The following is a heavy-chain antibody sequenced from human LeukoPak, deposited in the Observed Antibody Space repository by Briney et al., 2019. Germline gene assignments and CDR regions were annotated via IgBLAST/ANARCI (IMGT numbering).Heavy chain of an antibody. CDR1: GFTFSSSW. CDR3: ARDSAGAFDY. Sequence: GGSLRLSCVASGFTFSSSWMSWVRQAPGKGLEWVANIKQDGSEESYVESVRGRFTISRDNAKNSLYLQLNSLRAEDTAVYYCARDSAGAFDYWGQGTLVTVSS. V-gene: IGHV3-7*01. J-gene: IGHJ4*02. D-gene: IGHD1-26*01. CDR2: IKQDGSEE.